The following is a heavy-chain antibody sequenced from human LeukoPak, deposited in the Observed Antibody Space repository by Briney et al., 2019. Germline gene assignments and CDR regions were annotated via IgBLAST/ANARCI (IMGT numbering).Heavy chain of an antibody. CDR2: IIPIFGTA. V-gene: IGHV1-69*05. CDR3: ARGIVVVPANYYYYYYMDV. Sequence: SVKVSCKASGGTFSSYATSWVRQAPGQGLEWMGGIIPIFGTANYAQKFQGRVTITTDESTSTAYMELSSLRSEDTAVYYCARGIVVVPANYYYYYYMDVWGKGTTVTVSS. J-gene: IGHJ6*03. D-gene: IGHD2-2*01. CDR1: GGTFSSYA.